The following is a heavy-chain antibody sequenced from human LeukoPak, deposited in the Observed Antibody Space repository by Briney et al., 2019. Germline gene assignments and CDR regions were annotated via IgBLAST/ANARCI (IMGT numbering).Heavy chain of an antibody. CDR3: ARERGGYCSGGSCYWFHL. CDR2: IYYSGST. D-gene: IGHD2-15*01. V-gene: IGHV4-30-4*01. CDR1: GGSISSGDYH. J-gene: IGHJ5*02. Sequence: SETLSLTCTVSGGSISSGDYHWRWIRQPPGKGLEWIGYIYYSGSTYYNPSLKSRVTISVDTSKNQFSLKLSSVTAADTAVYYCARERGGYCSGGSCYWFHLGGQGTLVTVSS.